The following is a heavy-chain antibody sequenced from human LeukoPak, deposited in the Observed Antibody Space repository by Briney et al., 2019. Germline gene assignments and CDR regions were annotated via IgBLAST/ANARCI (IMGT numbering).Heavy chain of an antibody. V-gene: IGHV4-34*01. CDR3: ARDGDPVVTVFDY. Sequence: SSETLSLTCTVSGDSISSYYWSWIRQPPGKGLEWIGEINHSGSTNYNPSLKSRVTISVDTSKNQFPLKLSSVTAADTAVYYCARDGDPVVTVFDYWGQGTLVTVSS. J-gene: IGHJ4*02. D-gene: IGHD4-23*01. CDR2: INHSGST. CDR1: GDSISSYY.